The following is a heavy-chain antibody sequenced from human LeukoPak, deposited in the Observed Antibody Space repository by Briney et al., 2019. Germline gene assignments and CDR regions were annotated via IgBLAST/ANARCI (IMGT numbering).Heavy chain of an antibody. D-gene: IGHD5-12*01. V-gene: IGHV1-2*02. J-gene: IGHJ4*02. Sequence: ASVKVSCKASGYTFTDYYVHWVRQAPGQGLEWMGWINPNSGATNYARNFQGRVTMTRVTSISTAYMELGRLRSDDTAVYYCASVYSGHDLAQLDYWGQGTLVTVTS. CDR2: INPNSGAT. CDR1: GYTFTDYY. CDR3: ASVYSGHDLAQLDY.